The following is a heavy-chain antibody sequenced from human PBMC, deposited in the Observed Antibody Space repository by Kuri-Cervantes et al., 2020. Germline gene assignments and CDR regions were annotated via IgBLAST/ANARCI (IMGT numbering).Heavy chain of an antibody. J-gene: IGHJ4*02. D-gene: IGHD2/OR15-2a*01. V-gene: IGHV3-20*04. CDR3: AKGEYISSRTYFDY. CDR2: INWNGGST. Sequence: GESLKISCAASGFTFDDYGMSWVRQAPGKGLEWVSGINWNGGSTGYADSVKGRFTISRDNSKNTLYLQMSALRAEDTAVYYCAKGEYISSRTYFDYWGQGALVTVSS. CDR1: GFTFDDYG.